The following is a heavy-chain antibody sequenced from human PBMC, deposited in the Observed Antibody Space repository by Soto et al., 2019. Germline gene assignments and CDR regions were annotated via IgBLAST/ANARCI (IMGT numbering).Heavy chain of an antibody. J-gene: IGHJ3*02. D-gene: IGHD3-10*01. CDR1: GFTFSSYS. Sequence: PGGSLRLSCAASGFTFSSYSMNLVRQAPGKGLEWVSYISSSSSTIYYADSVKGRFTISRDNAKNSLYLQMNSLRDEDTAVYYCARDFPDYYGSGNDAFDIWGKGTMVTVSS. CDR3: ARDFPDYYGSGNDAFDI. CDR2: ISSSSSTI. V-gene: IGHV3-48*02.